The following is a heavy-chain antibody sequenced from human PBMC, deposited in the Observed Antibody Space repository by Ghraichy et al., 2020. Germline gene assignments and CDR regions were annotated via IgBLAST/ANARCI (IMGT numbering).Heavy chain of an antibody. CDR3: ARVQIQGSYGDSSFDS. J-gene: IGHJ4*02. D-gene: IGHD4-17*01. V-gene: IGHV2-70*04. CDR2: IDWNDDK. CDR1: GFSLSTNGMR. Sequence: SGPTLVKPTQTLTLTCTFSGFSLSTNGMRVTWIRQPPGKALEWLSRIDWNDDKFYRNSLKTRLTISKDTSRNQVVLTMTNVDPADTATYFCARVQIQGSYGDSSFDSWGQGALVTVSS.